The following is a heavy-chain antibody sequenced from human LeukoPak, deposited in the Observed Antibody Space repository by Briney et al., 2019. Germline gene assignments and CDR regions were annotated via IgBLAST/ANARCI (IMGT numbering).Heavy chain of an antibody. Sequence: GGSLRLSCAASGFTFSSYWMSWVRQAPGKGLEWVANIKRDGSEKYYVDSVKGRFTISRDNAKNSLYLQMNSLRAEDTAVYYCARLDYYGSGSYDFRFDYWGQGTLVTVSS. V-gene: IGHV3-7*01. D-gene: IGHD3-10*01. CDR3: ARLDYYGSGSYDFRFDY. J-gene: IGHJ4*02. CDR1: GFTFSSYW. CDR2: IKRDGSEK.